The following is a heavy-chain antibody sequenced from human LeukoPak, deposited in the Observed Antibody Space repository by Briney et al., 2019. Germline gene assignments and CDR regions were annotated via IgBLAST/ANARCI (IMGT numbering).Heavy chain of an antibody. CDR1: GGTFSSYA. J-gene: IGHJ4*02. D-gene: IGHD3-22*01. Sequence: SVKVSCKASGGTFSSYAISWVRQAPGQGLEWMGRIIPILGIANYAQKFQGRVTITADKSTSTAYMELSSLRSEDTAVYYCARAYDSSGYYIYWGQGTLVTVSS. CDR2: IIPILGIA. CDR3: ARAYDSSGYYIY. V-gene: IGHV1-69*04.